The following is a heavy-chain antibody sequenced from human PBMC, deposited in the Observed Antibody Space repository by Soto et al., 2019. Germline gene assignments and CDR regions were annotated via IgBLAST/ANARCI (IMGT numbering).Heavy chain of an antibody. V-gene: IGHV3-7*01. Sequence: EVQLVESGGGLVQPGGSLRLSCAASGFTFSTYWMTWVRQAPGKGLEWVANINQDGSEMFYLDSVKGRFTVSRDNARNSLYLQMNSLRAEDTAVYYCARRDRGYYGMDVWGHGTTVTVSS. J-gene: IGHJ6*02. CDR1: GFTFSTYW. CDR3: ARRDRGYYGMDV. D-gene: IGHD2-21*01. CDR2: INQDGSEM.